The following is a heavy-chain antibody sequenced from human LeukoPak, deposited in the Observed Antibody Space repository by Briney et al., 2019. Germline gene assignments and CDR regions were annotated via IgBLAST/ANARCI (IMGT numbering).Heavy chain of an antibody. J-gene: IGHJ3*02. CDR2: ISRNGGNA. CDR1: GFIFSTYA. V-gene: IGHV3-64*01. CDR3: ARVKVSGGFDI. Sequence: GGSLRLSCAASGFIFSTYAMHWVRQAPGKGLEFVSAISRNGGNAYYANSVKGRFTISRDNSKNTLYLQMGSLRADDMAVYYCARVKVSGGFDIWGQGTMVTVSS. D-gene: IGHD4-23*01.